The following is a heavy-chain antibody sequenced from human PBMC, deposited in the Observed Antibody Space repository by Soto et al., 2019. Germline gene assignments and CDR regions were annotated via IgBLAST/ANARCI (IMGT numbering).Heavy chain of an antibody. D-gene: IGHD3-9*01. CDR1: GYTFTSYG. V-gene: IGHV1-18*01. Sequence: ASVKVSCKASGYTFTSYGISWVRQAPGQRLEWMGWISAYNGNTNYSQKLQGRVTITRDTSASTAYMELSSLRSEDTAVYYCARGRYFDPLLDYWGQGTLVTVSS. CDR3: ARGRYFDPLLDY. CDR2: ISAYNGNT. J-gene: IGHJ4*02.